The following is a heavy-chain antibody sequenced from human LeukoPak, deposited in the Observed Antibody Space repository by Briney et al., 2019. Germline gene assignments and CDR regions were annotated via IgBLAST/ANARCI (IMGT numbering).Heavy chain of an antibody. Sequence: PSETLSLTCTVSGGSINHYHWSWIRQPAGKGLEWIGRIHTSGSTKYNPSLKSRVTMSLDTSKNQFSLKLSSVTDADTAVYYCARLADLWGQGTLVTVSS. CDR1: GGSINHYH. J-gene: IGHJ5*02. CDR2: IHTSGST. V-gene: IGHV4-4*07. CDR3: ARLADL.